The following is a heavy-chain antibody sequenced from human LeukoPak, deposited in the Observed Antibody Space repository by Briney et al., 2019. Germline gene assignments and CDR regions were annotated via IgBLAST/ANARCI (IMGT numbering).Heavy chain of an antibody. Sequence: EASVKVSCKASGYTFTGYYMHWVRQAPGQGLEWMGWINPNSGGTNYAQKFQGRVTMTRDTSISTAYMELSRLRSDDTAVYYCARSDYYDSSGYFLYWGQGTLVTVSS. CDR3: ARSDYYDSSGYFLY. J-gene: IGHJ4*02. V-gene: IGHV1-2*02. D-gene: IGHD3-22*01. CDR1: GYTFTGYY. CDR2: INPNSGGT.